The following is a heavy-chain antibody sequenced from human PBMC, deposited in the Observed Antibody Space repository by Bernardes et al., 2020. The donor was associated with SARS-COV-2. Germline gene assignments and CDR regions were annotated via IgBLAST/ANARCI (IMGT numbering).Heavy chain of an antibody. J-gene: IGHJ3*02. D-gene: IGHD2-21*02. CDR3: ARRGDSDFTAFDI. V-gene: IGHV1-2*02. Sequence: ASLKVSCKASGYTFSAYYIHWVRQAPGQGLEWMGWINPNSGGAKFAQKFQGRVTMTRDTSLSTAYMEVSRLRSDDTALYYCARRGDSDFTAFDIWGQGTTVTVSS. CDR1: GYTFSAYY. CDR2: INPNSGGA.